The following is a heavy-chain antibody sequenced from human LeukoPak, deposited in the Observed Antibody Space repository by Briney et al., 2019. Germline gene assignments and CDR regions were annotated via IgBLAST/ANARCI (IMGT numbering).Heavy chain of an antibody. CDR1: GFTFDDYA. CDR3: AKDLSY. J-gene: IGHJ4*02. CDR2: ISWNSGSI. Sequence: GGSLRLSCAASGFTFDDYAMHWIRQAPGKGLEWVSGISWNSGSIGYADFVKGRFTISRDNAKNSLYLQMNSLRAEDTALYYCAKDLSYWGQGTLVTVSS. V-gene: IGHV3-9*01.